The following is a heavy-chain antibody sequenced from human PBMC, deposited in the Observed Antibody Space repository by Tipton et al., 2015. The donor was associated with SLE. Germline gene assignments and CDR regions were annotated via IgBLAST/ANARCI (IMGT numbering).Heavy chain of an antibody. CDR3: ASGSGSYWCDY. V-gene: IGHV3-66*01. CDR1: GFTVSSNY. D-gene: IGHD1-26*01. CDR2: IYSGGST. J-gene: IGHJ4*02. Sequence: SLRLSCAASGFTVSSNYMSWVRQAPGKGLEWVSVIYSGGSTYYADSVKGRFTISRDNSKNTLYLQMNSLRAEDTAVYYCASGSGSYWCDYWGQGTLFPVSS.